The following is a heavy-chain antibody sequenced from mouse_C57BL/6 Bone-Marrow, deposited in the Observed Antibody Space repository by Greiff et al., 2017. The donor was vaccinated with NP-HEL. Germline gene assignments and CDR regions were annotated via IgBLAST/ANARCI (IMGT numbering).Heavy chain of an antibody. CDR3: VRQDGD. CDR1: GFSFNTYA. J-gene: IGHJ2*01. V-gene: IGHV10-1*01. Sequence: EVKLMESGGGLVQPKGSLKLSCAASGFSFNTYAMHWVRQAPGKGLEWVARIRSKSNNYATYYADSVKDRFTISRDDSESKLYLQMNNVKTEDTAMYYCVRQDGDWGQGTTLTVSS. CDR2: IRSKSNNYAT. D-gene: IGHD1-2*01.